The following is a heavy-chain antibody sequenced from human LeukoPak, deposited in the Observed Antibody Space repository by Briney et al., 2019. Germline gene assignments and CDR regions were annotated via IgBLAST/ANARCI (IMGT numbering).Heavy chain of an antibody. Sequence: PSETLSLTCTVSGGSISSSSYYWGWIRQPPGKGLEWIGSIYYSGSTYYKQSLKSRVTISVDTSKNQFSLKLRSVTAADTAVYYCARASCGGGTCYDSRGWFDPWGQGTLVTVSS. CDR2: IYYSGST. CDR1: GGSISSSSYY. V-gene: IGHV4-39*07. D-gene: IGHD2-15*01. J-gene: IGHJ5*02. CDR3: ARASCGGGTCYDSRGWFDP.